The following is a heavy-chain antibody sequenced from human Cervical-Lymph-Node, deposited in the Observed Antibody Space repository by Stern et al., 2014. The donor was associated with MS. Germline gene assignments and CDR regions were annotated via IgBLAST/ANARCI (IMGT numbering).Heavy chain of an antibody. J-gene: IGHJ4*02. Sequence: VQLVQSGGEVKKPGASVKVSCKTSGYTFTTYGISWVRQAPGQGLQWMGWISAYYGLTTYAQHLQGRVTMTVDTSTSTAYMELRSLRSDDTAVYYCARSGVGSSWYQAVDYWGQGTLVTVSS. D-gene: IGHD6-13*01. CDR3: ARSGVGSSWYQAVDY. V-gene: IGHV1-18*04. CDR2: ISAYYGLT. CDR1: GYTFTTYG.